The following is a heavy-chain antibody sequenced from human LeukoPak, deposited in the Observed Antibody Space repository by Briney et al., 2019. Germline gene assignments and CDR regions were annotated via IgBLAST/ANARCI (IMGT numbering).Heavy chain of an antibody. CDR1: GYTFTSYG. D-gene: IGHD3-22*01. CDR2: INPSGGST. CDR3: ATISYDSSGYYRGYYFDY. J-gene: IGHJ4*02. V-gene: IGHV1-46*01. Sequence: ASVKVSCKASGYTFTSYGISWVRQAPGQGLEWMGIINPSGGSTSYAQKFQGRVTMTRDMSTSTVYMELSSLRSEDTAVYYCATISYDSSGYYRGYYFDYWGQGTLVTVSS.